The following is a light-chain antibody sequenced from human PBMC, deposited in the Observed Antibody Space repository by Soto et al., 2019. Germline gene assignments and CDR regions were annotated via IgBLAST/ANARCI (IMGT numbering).Light chain of an antibody. CDR1: QSVSSN. J-gene: IGKJ4*01. CDR3: QQYNNWPPRT. V-gene: IGKV3-15*01. Sequence: EIVMTQSPATLSVSPGERATLSCRASQSVSSNVAWYQQKPGQAPRLLIYGASTRATGIPARFSGSGSGTEFTLTISSLQSGDFAGYYCQQYNNWPPRTFGGGTKVEIK. CDR2: GAS.